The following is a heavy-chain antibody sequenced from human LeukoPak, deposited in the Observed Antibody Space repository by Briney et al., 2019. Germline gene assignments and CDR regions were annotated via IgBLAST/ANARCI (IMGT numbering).Heavy chain of an antibody. CDR2: ISSGGTT. D-gene: IGHD1-1*01. Sequence: GGSLRLSCAASGFTFSSYSMNWVRQAPGKGLEWVSLISSGGTTHYADSVKGRFTISRDNSENTLYLQMNSLRAEDTAVYYCARELGSTFDYWGQGTLVTVSS. CDR1: GFTFSSYS. V-gene: IGHV3-53*01. J-gene: IGHJ4*02. CDR3: ARELGSTFDY.